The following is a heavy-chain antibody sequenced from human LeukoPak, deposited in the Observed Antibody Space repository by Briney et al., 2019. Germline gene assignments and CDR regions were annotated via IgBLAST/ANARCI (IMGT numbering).Heavy chain of an antibody. CDR2: ISSSGSTI. CDR1: GFTFSDYY. CDR3: ARDRITIFGVVISPNYYYGMDV. Sequence: PGGSLRLSCAASGFTFSDYYMSWIRQAPGKGLEWVSYISSSGSTIYYADSVKGRFTISRDNAKNSLYLQMNSLRAEDTAVYYCARDRITIFGVVISPNYYYGMDVWGQGTTVTVSS. J-gene: IGHJ6*02. D-gene: IGHD3-3*01. V-gene: IGHV3-11*04.